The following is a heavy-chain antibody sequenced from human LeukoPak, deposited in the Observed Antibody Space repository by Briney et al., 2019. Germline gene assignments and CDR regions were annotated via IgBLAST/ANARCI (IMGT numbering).Heavy chain of an antibody. J-gene: IGHJ5*02. Sequence: GGSLRLSCAASGFTFSSYAMSWVRQTPGKGLEWVSAISGSGGSTYYADSVKGRFTISRDNAKESLYLQMSSLRAEDTAVYYCARDTDTNWFNPWGQGTLVTVSS. D-gene: IGHD2-8*02. CDR3: ARDTDTNWFNP. V-gene: IGHV3-23*01. CDR2: ISGSGGST. CDR1: GFTFSSYA.